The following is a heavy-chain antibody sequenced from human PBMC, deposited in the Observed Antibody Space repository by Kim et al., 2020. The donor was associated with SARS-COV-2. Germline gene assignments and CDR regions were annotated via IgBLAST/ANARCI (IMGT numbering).Heavy chain of an antibody. J-gene: IGHJ3*02. Sequence: GGSLRLSCAASGFTFSSYAMHWVRQAPGKGLEWVAVISYDGSNKYYADSVKGPFTISRDNAKNTLYLQMNSLRAEDTAVYYCARDLIDSSVYYSVGENAFDIWGHGTMVTVSS. CDR1: GFTFSSYA. CDR2: ISYDGSNK. CDR3: ARDLIDSSVYYSVGENAFDI. V-gene: IGHV3-30*04. D-gene: IGHD3-22*01.